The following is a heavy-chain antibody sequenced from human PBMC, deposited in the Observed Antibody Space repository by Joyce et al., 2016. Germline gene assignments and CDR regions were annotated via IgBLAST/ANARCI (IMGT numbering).Heavy chain of an antibody. CDR3: AKFFMSATPSPNDAFDI. Sequence: QVQLVESGGGVVQPGMSLRLSCAASGFTFSIYGMHWVRQAPGKGVEWVAVISYDGSNKHYRDSVKGRFTISRDNSKNTLYLQMNDLGAEDTAVYYCAKFFMSATPSPNDAFDIWGQGTMVTVSS. D-gene: IGHD2-2*01. V-gene: IGHV3-30*18. J-gene: IGHJ3*02. CDR2: ISYDGSNK. CDR1: GFTFSIYG.